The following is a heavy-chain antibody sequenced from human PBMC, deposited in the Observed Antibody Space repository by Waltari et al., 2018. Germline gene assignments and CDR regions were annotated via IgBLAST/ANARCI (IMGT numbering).Heavy chain of an antibody. Sequence: STYSRNWVRQATGKGLEWISYIKSTGSTIHYADSVKGRFTISRDNAKNSLYLQMNSLRDEDTAVYYCARGLGDYTYWGQGTLVTVSS. CDR1: STYS. D-gene: IGHD4-17*01. J-gene: IGHJ4*02. CDR3: ARGLGDYTY. V-gene: IGHV3-48*02. CDR2: IKSTGSTI.